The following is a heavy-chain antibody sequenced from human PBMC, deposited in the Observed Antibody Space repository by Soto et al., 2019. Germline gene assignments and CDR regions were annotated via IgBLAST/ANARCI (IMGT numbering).Heavy chain of an antibody. Sequence: GASVKVSCKASGYTFTSYYMHWVRQAPGQGLEWMGIINPSGGSTSYAQKFQGRVTMTRDTSTSTVYMELSSLRSEDTAVYYCARDREPGYSSGWYYYWGQGTLVTVSS. CDR3: ARDREPGYSSGWYYY. CDR1: GYTFTSYY. CDR2: INPSGGST. D-gene: IGHD6-19*01. J-gene: IGHJ4*02. V-gene: IGHV1-46*01.